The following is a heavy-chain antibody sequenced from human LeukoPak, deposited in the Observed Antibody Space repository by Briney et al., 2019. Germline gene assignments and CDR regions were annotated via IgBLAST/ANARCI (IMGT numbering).Heavy chain of an antibody. D-gene: IGHD3-16*01. CDR2: ISRSGDYK. J-gene: IGHJ4*02. V-gene: IGHV3-23*01. CDR1: GFTFTSYA. CDR3: AKLPTSGGDYVYMDY. Sequence: PGGSLRLSCAASGFTFTSYAMTWLRQAPGKGLEWVSGISRSGDYKYYADSVRGRFTISRDNSKNTLYLQLSSLRAEDTAVYYCAKLPTSGGDYVYMDYWGQGTLVTVSS.